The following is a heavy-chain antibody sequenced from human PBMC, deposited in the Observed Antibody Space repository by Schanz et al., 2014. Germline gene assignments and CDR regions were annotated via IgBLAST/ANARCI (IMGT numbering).Heavy chain of an antibody. Sequence: EVRLVESGGGLVQPGGSLRLSCVASGFNFYTSAMTWVRQAPGKGLEWVANIGYDGSEKYYVDSVKGRFTISRDNSKDTLYLQMSGLTPEDTAVYYCARGPIPIQGVPMDFWGQGTLVTVSS. CDR2: IGYDGSEK. J-gene: IGHJ4*02. V-gene: IGHV3-7*04. D-gene: IGHD3-10*01. CDR1: GFNFYTSA. CDR3: ARGPIPIQGVPMDF.